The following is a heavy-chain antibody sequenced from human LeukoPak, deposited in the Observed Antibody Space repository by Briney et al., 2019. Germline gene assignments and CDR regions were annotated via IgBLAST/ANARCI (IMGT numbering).Heavy chain of an antibody. CDR3: ARGNTRRDYYYYYMDV. Sequence: GGSLRLSCAASGFTFSSYSMNWVRQAPGKGLEWVSSISSSSSYIYYADSVKGRFTISRDNAKNSLYLQMNSLRAEDTAVYYCARGNTRRDYYYYYMDVWGKGTTVTVSS. CDR2: ISSSSSYI. CDR1: GFTFSSYS. V-gene: IGHV3-21*01. D-gene: IGHD3-3*01. J-gene: IGHJ6*03.